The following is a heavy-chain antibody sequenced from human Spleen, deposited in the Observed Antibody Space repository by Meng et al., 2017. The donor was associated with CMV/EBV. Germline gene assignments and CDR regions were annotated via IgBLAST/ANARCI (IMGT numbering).Heavy chain of an antibody. J-gene: IGHJ5*01. Sequence: GESLKISCAASGFNFSSYDMHWVRQAPGKGLEWVAGLLSDGSDKQYVDSVKGRFTISRDNSKNTLYLQMKSLRAEDTAVYYCAKDDYNSSPRRFDSWGQGTLVTVSS. CDR1: GFNFSSYD. D-gene: IGHD4/OR15-4a*01. CDR2: LLSDGSDK. V-gene: IGHV3-33*06. CDR3: AKDDYNSSPRRFDS.